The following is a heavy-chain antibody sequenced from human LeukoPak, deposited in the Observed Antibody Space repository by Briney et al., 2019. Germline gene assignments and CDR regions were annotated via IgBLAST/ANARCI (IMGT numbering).Heavy chain of an antibody. CDR3: ARDEAAAGPMRYYYYMDV. CDR2: IYDSGST. CDR1: GGSISSRNW. J-gene: IGHJ6*03. D-gene: IGHD6-13*01. V-gene: IGHV4-4*02. Sequence: SGTLSLTCTVSGGSISSRNWWSWVRQPPGKGLEWIGEIYDSGSTNYNPSLKSRVTISIDKSKNHFSLKLSSVTAADTAVYYCARDEAAAGPMRYYYYMDVWGKGTTVTVSS.